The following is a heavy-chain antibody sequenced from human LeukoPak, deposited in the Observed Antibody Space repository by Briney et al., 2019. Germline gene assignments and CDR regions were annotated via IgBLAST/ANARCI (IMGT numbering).Heavy chain of an antibody. CDR3: ARDRAAADTYYYYMDV. J-gene: IGHJ6*03. D-gene: IGHD6-25*01. CDR2: IYYSGST. V-gene: IGHV4-4*02. CDR1: GDSFSSPNW. Sequence: SGTLSLTCSVSGDSFSSPNWWIWVRQPPGKGLEWIGEIYYSGSTNYNPSLKSRVAISMDKSKNQFSLKLSSVTAADTAVYYCARDRAAADTYYYYMDVWGKGTTVTVSS.